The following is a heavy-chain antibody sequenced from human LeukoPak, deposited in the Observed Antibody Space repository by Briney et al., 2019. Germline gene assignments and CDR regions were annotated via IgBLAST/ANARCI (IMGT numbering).Heavy chain of an antibody. CDR2: IRSKAYGGTT. CDR3: AKDHLATPYSSGWGEVWFDP. CDR1: GFTFGDYA. V-gene: IGHV3-49*04. J-gene: IGHJ5*02. D-gene: IGHD6-19*01. Sequence: GGSLRLSCTASGFTFGDYAMSWVRQAPGKGLEWVGFIRSKAYGGTTEYAASVKGRFTISRDDSKSIAYLQMNSLRAEDTAVYYCAKDHLATPYSSGWGEVWFDPWGQGTLVTVSS.